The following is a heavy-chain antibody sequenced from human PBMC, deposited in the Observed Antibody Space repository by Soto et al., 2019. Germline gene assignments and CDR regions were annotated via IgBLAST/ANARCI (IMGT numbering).Heavy chain of an antibody. V-gene: IGHV3-23*01. CDR1: GFTFSSYA. CDR2: ISGSGGST. Sequence: EVQLLESGGGLVQPGGSLRLSCAASGFTFSSYAMRWVRQAPVKGLEWVSAISGSGGSTYYADSVKGRFTISRDNSTNTLYLQMNSLRAEDTAVYCCARRGSGSYYDYWGQGTLVTVSS. J-gene: IGHJ4*02. D-gene: IGHD1-26*01. CDR3: ARRGSGSYYDY.